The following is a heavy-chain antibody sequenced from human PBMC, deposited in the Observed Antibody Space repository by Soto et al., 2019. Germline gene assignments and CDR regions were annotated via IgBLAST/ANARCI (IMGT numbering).Heavy chain of an antibody. V-gene: IGHV1-2*04. D-gene: IGHD3-3*02. CDR1: GYTFTGYY. Sequence: GASVKVSCKASGYTFTGYYMHWVRQAPGQGLEWMGWINPNSGGTNYAQKFQGWVTMTRDTSISTAYMELSRLRSDDTAVYYCARDIHFNYYGMDVWGQGTTVTVSS. J-gene: IGHJ6*02. CDR2: INPNSGGT. CDR3: ARDIHFNYYGMDV.